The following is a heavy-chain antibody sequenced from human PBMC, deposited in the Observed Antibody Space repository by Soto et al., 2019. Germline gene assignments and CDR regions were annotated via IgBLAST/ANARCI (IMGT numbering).Heavy chain of an antibody. J-gene: IGHJ4*02. CDR1: GNSINSYY. Sequence: PSETLSLTCTVSGNSINSYYWSWIRQPPGKGLEWIGYIYYSGSTNYNPSLKSRVTISVDTSKNQFSLKLSSVTAADTAVYYCARYYSYGTPFDYWGQGTLVTVS. D-gene: IGHD5-18*01. V-gene: IGHV4-59*08. CDR3: ARYYSYGTPFDY. CDR2: IYYSGST.